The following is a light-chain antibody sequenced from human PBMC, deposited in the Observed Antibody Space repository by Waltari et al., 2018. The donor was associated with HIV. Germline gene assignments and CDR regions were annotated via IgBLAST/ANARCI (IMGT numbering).Light chain of an antibody. J-gene: IGLJ2*01. Sequence: GYNYVSWYQQHPDKVPKLVIYEVSNRPSGISNRFSGSKSGNTASLTISGLQADDEASYYCSSYTASSTLDVVFGGGTRLTVL. CDR3: SSYTASSTLDVV. V-gene: IGLV2-14*03. CDR2: EVS. CDR1: GYNY.